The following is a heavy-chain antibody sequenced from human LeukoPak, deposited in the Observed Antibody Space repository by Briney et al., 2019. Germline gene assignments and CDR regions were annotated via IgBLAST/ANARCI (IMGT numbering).Heavy chain of an antibody. CDR3: ASTIRREIRFDY. Sequence: ASVKVSCKASGYTFTGQYMYWVRQAPGQGLEWMGWINLNSGGTNYAQKFQGRVTMTRDTSISTAYMELSRLRSDDTAVYYCASTIRREIRFDYWGQGTLVTVSS. D-gene: IGHD1-1*01. V-gene: IGHV1-2*02. CDR2: INLNSGGT. J-gene: IGHJ4*02. CDR1: GYTFTGQY.